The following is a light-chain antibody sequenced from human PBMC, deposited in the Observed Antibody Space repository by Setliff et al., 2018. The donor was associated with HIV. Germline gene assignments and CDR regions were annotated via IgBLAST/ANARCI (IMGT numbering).Light chain of an antibody. J-gene: IGLJ1*01. Sequence: QSALTQPPSASGSPGQSVTISCTGTSSDVGAYNYVSWYQQHPGKAPKLMIYEVTKRPSGVPDRFSGSKSGNTASLTVSGLQAEDEADYYCSSYAGSNNYVFGTGTKATVL. CDR2: EVT. CDR1: SSDVGAYNY. CDR3: SSYAGSNNYV. V-gene: IGLV2-8*01.